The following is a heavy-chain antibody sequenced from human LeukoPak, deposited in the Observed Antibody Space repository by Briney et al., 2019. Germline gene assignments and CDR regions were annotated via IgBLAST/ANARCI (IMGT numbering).Heavy chain of an antibody. J-gene: IGHJ4*01. CDR2: INHSGYT. V-gene: IGHV4-30-4*08. D-gene: IGHD6-19*01. CDR1: GGSISSGNYY. CDR3: ARDGDGYSSGWYHY. Sequence: SQTLSLTCTVSGGSISSGNYYWSWIRQSPGKGMEWIGYINHSGYTFYNPSLKSRVALSIDTSKKQFSLKLSSVTAADTAVYYCARDGDGYSSGWYHYWGPGTLVTVSS.